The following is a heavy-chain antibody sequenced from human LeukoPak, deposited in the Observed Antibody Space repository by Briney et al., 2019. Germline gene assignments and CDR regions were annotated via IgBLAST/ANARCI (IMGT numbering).Heavy chain of an antibody. J-gene: IGHJ4*02. CDR3: AKAPVTSCRGAYCYPFDS. V-gene: IGHV3-23*01. CDR2: TSSSDAGT. Sequence: GGSLRLSCAASGFTFSNYEMHWVRQAPGKGLEWVAATSSSDAGTYHADSVRGRFTISRDNSKNTLYLQMNSLRAEDAAVYFCAKAPVTSCRGAYCYPFDSWGQGTLVTVSS. CDR1: GFTFSNYE. D-gene: IGHD2-21*01.